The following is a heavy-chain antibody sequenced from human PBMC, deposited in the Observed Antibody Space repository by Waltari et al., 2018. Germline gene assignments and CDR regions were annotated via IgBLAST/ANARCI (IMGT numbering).Heavy chain of an antibody. V-gene: IGHV1-18*01. D-gene: IGHD3-10*01. CDR3: AREKPAVGIALWFGELFGYYYYGMDV. J-gene: IGHJ6*02. CDR1: GYTFTSYG. CDR2: ISAYNGNT. Sequence: QVQLVQSGAEVKKPGASVKVSCKASGYTFTSYGISWVRQAPGQGLEWMGWISAYNGNTNYAQKLQCRVTMTTDTATGTAYMELRCLSSDDTAVYYCAREKPAVGIALWFGELFGYYYYGMDVWGQGTTVTVSS.